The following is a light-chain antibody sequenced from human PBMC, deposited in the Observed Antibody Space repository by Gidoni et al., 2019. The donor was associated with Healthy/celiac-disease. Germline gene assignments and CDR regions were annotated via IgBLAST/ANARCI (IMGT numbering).Light chain of an antibody. Sequence: ETQITQSPSTLSASVGDRVTITCRASQSISSWLAWYQQKPGKAPKLLIYDASSLESGVPSRFSGSGSGTEFTLTISSLQPDDFATYYCQQYNSYSWTFGQGTKVEIK. V-gene: IGKV1-5*01. J-gene: IGKJ1*01. CDR1: QSISSW. CDR3: QQYNSYSWT. CDR2: DAS.